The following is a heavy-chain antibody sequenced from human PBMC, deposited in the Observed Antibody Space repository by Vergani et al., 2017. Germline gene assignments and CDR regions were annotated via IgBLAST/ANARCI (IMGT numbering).Heavy chain of an antibody. D-gene: IGHD3-22*01. CDR2: ISYDGSNK. J-gene: IGHJ3*02. Sequence: QVQLVESGGGVVQPGRSLRLSCAASGFTFSSYGMHWVRQAPGKGLEWVAVISYDGSNKDYADYVKGRFTISRDNSKNTLYLQMNSLRAEDTAVYYCAKDYLYYDSSGYYEGGDAFDIWGQGTMVTVSS. CDR1: GFTFSSYG. V-gene: IGHV3-30*18. CDR3: AKDYLYYDSSGYYEGGDAFDI.